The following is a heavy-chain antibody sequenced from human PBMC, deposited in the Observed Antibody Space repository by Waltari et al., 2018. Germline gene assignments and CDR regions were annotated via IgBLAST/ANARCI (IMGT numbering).Heavy chain of an antibody. CDR2: INHSGST. Sequence: QVQLQQWGAGLLKPSETLSLTCAVYGGSFSGYYWGWIRQPPGKGLEWIGEINHSGSTNYNPSLKSRVTISVDTSKNQFSLKLSSVTAADTAVYYCARVNSGWYSEYFQHWGQGTLVTVSS. V-gene: IGHV4-34*01. CDR1: GGSFSGYY. J-gene: IGHJ1*01. CDR3: ARVNSGWYSEYFQH. D-gene: IGHD6-19*01.